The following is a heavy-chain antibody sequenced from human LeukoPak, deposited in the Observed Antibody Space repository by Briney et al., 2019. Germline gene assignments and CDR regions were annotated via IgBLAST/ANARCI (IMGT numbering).Heavy chain of an antibody. CDR3: ARGRPKYDFWSGYYTGIGHYGMDV. CDR2: INHSGST. Sequence: SETLSLTCAVYGGSFSGYCWSWIRQPPGKGLEWIGEINHSGSTNYNPSLKSRVTISVDTSKNQFSLKLSSVTAADTAVYYCARGRPKYDFWSGYYTGIGHYGMDVWGQGTTVTVSS. CDR1: GGSFSGYC. D-gene: IGHD3-3*01. V-gene: IGHV4-34*01. J-gene: IGHJ6*02.